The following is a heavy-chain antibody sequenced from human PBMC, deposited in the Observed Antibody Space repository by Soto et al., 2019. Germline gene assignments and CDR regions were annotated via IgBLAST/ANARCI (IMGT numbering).Heavy chain of an antibody. Sequence: SETLSLTCTVSGGSISSYYWSWIRQPPGKGLEWIGYIYYSGSTNYNPSLKSRVTISVDTSKNQFSLKLSSVTAADTAVYYCARDTFFSGREYYYYHMDVWGKGTKVTVSS. CDR3: ARDTFFSGREYYYYHMDV. D-gene: IGHD3-10*01. V-gene: IGHV4-59*01. J-gene: IGHJ6*03. CDR2: IYYSGST. CDR1: GGSISSYY.